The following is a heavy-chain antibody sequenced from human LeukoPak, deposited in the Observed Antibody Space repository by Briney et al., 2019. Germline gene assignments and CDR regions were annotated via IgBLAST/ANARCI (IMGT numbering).Heavy chain of an antibody. J-gene: IGHJ5*02. CDR1: GYSFTTYY. D-gene: IGHD2-2*01. Sequence: ASVKVSCKASGYSFTTYYIHWVRQAPGQGLEWMGVINPSGGSTSFAQKFQARLTMTRDTSTSTVYMELSGLSSEDTAVYYCAREIVVVPSTMGFDPWGQGTLVTVSS. CDR3: AREIVVVPSTMGFDP. V-gene: IGHV1-46*01. CDR2: INPSGGST.